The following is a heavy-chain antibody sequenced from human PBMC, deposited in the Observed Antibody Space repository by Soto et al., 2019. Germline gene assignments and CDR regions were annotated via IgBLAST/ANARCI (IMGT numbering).Heavy chain of an antibody. CDR1: GYTFSSYA. V-gene: IGHV1-3*01. CDR3: ARDTGDGTFDF. Sequence: ASVKVSCKASGYTFSSYAMHWVRQAPGQRLEWMGWINAGYGNTKSSQKFQDGVTISRDTSASTAYMELTSLRSEDTAVYYCARDTGDGTFDFWGQGTLVTVSS. J-gene: IGHJ4*02. D-gene: IGHD7-27*01. CDR2: INAGYGNT.